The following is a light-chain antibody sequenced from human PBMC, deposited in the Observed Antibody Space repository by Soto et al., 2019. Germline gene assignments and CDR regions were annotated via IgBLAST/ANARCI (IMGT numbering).Light chain of an antibody. CDR2: GVS. Sequence: QSALTQPASVSGSPGQSITISCTGTISDIGTFNFVSWYQQYPGKAPKLIIYGVSNRPSGISNRFSGSKSGNTASLTISGLQAEDEAEYYCNSYTNTAARVFGTGTKVTVL. CDR1: ISDIGTFNF. CDR3: NSYTNTAARV. V-gene: IGLV2-14*01. J-gene: IGLJ1*01.